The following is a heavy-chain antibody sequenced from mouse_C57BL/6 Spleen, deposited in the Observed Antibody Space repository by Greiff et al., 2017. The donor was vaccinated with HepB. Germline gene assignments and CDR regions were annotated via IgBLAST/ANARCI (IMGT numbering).Heavy chain of an antibody. V-gene: IGHV1-82*01. CDR3: ARLGLLYAMDY. D-gene: IGHD2-13*01. Sequence: VKLMESGPELVKPGASVKISCKASGYAFSSSWMNWVKQRPGKGLEWIGRIYPGDGDTNYNGKFKGKATLTADKSSSTAYMQLSSLTSEDSAVYFCARLGLLYAMDYWGQGTSVTVSS. J-gene: IGHJ4*01. CDR2: IYPGDGDT. CDR1: GYAFSSSW.